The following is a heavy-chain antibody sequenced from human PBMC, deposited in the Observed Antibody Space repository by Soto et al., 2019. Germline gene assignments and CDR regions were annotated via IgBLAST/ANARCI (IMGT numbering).Heavy chain of an antibody. J-gene: IGHJ4*02. CDR3: ARYNSYAIDY. D-gene: IGHD2-8*01. Sequence: PSETLSLTCTVSGTSISSYYWSWIRQPPGKGLEWVANIHYSGTTNYNPSLASRVTLSVDTSKNQFSLKMTSVTAADRAMYFCARYNSYAIDYWGRGTLVTVSS. CDR2: IHYSGTT. V-gene: IGHV4-59*01. CDR1: GTSISSYY.